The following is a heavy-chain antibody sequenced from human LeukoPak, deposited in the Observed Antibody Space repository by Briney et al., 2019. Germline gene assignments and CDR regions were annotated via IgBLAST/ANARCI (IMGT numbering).Heavy chain of an antibody. CDR2: IYYRGST. CDR3: ARLGRTYYDFWSGP. Sequence: SETLSLTCTVSGGSISSSTYYWGWIRQPPGKGLEWIGTIYYRGSTYYNPSLKSRVTISVDTSKNQFSLKLTSVTAADTAVYYCARLGRTYYDFWSGPGGQGTLVTVSS. CDR1: GGSISSSTYY. D-gene: IGHD3-3*01. V-gene: IGHV4-39*01. J-gene: IGHJ5*02.